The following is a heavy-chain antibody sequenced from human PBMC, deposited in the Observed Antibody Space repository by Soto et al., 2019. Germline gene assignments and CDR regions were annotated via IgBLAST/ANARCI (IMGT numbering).Heavy chain of an antibody. CDR2: IIPIFGTA. V-gene: IGHV1-69*01. CDR1: GGTFSSYA. D-gene: IGHD2-15*01. CDR3: ASALSGHCSGGSCYHSLDY. Sequence: QVQLVQSGAEVKKPGSSVKVSCKASGGTFSSYAISWVRQAPGQGLEWMGGIIPIFGTANYAQKFQGRVTITADESTSTAYMELSSLRSEDTAVYYCASALSGHCSGGSCYHSLDYWGQGTLVTVSS. J-gene: IGHJ4*02.